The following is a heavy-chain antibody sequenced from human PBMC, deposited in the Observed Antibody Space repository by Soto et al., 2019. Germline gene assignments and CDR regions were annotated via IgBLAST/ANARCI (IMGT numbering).Heavy chain of an antibody. CDR1: GYNFISYD. CDR2: INPDRGNT. D-gene: IGHD1-1*01. Sequence: QVQLVQSGAEVKNPGASVKVSCRASGYNFISYDINWLRQATGQGLEWMGWINPDRGNTDYSQKFQGRLTLTKDTSISTAYMELTSLRSEDTAVYYCARGGKTMREVHRLDSWGRGTQVTVS. V-gene: IGHV1-8*01. J-gene: IGHJ5*01. CDR3: ARGGKTMREVHRLDS.